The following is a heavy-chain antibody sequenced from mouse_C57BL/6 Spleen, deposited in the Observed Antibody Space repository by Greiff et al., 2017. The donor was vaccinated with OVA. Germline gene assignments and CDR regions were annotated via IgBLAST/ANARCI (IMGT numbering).Heavy chain of an antibody. Sequence: QVQLQQSGAELVRPGASVTLSCKASGYTFTDYDMHWVKQTPVHGLEWIGAIDPETGGTAYNQKFKGKAILTADKSSSTAYMELLSLTSEDAAVYYCTKPGFAYWGQGTLVTVSA. J-gene: IGHJ3*01. CDR2: IDPETGGT. V-gene: IGHV1-15*01. CDR3: TKPGFAY. CDR1: GYTFTDYD.